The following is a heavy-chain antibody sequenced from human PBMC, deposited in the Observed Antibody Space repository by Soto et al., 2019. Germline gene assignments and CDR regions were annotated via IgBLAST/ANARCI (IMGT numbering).Heavy chain of an antibody. CDR2: IYYSGST. V-gene: IGHV4-59*01. CDR3: AREGYYDSSGYYLNWLDP. D-gene: IGHD3-22*01. CDR1: GGSISGYY. J-gene: IGHJ5*02. Sequence: PSETLSLTCTVPGGSISGYYWSWIRQPPGKGLEWIGYIYYSGSTNHNPSLKSRVAISVDTSKNQFPRRLSSVTAADTAVYYCAREGYYDSSGYYLNWLDPWGQGTQVTVSS.